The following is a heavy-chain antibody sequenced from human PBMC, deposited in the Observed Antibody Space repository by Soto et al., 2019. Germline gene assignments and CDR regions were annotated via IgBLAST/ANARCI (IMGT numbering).Heavy chain of an antibody. CDR2: INTNSGDT. CDR3: AREHQELILYNWFDP. J-gene: IGHJ5*02. Sequence: QVQLVQSGAEVKKPGASVKVSCKASGYTFAGYYMHWVRQAPGQGLEWMGWINTNSGDTQYAQKFQGRVTMTSDTSISTAYMELRSLRVDDTAVYYCAREHQELILYNWFDPWGQGTRVTVSS. D-gene: IGHD1-7*01. V-gene: IGHV1-2*02. CDR1: GYTFAGYY.